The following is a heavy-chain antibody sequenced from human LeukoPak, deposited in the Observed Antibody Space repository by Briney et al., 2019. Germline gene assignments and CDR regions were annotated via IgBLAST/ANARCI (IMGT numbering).Heavy chain of an antibody. CDR3: AARYDYIWGSYRYGFDY. CDR2: INHSGST. J-gene: IGHJ4*02. V-gene: IGHV4-34*01. D-gene: IGHD3-16*02. CDR1: GGSFSGYY. Sequence: SETPSLTCAVYGGSFSGYYWSWTRQPPGKGLEWIGEINHSGSTNYNPSLKSRVTISVDTSKNQFSLKLSSVTAADTAVYYCAARYDYIWGSYRYGFDYWGQGTLVTVSS.